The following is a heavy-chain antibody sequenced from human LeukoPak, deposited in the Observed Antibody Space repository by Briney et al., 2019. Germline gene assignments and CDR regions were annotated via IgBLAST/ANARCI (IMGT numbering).Heavy chain of an antibody. D-gene: IGHD3-22*01. J-gene: IGHJ5*02. CDR3: TRGYSSGYYSWFDP. Sequence: GGSLRLSCTASGFTFGDDAMSWFRQAPGKGLEWVGFIRSKAYGGTTEYAASVKGRFTISRDDSKSIAYLQMNSLKTEDTAVYYCTRGYSSGYYSWFDPWGQGTLVTVSS. CDR2: IRSKAYGGTT. CDR1: GFTFGDDA. V-gene: IGHV3-49*03.